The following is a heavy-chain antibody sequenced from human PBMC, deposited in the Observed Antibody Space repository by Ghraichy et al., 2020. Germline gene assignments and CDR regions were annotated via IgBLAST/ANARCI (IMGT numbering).Heavy chain of an antibody. CDR2: MNPNSGNT. D-gene: IGHD2-15*01. Sequence: ASVKVSCKASGYTFTSYDINWVRQATGQGLEWMGWMNPNSGNTGYAQKFQGRVTMTRNTSISRAYMELSSLRSEDTAVYYCARIRKYCSGGSCYQPFDYWGQGTLVTVSS. CDR1: GYTFTSYD. V-gene: IGHV1-8*01. CDR3: ARIRKYCSGGSCYQPFDY. J-gene: IGHJ4*02.